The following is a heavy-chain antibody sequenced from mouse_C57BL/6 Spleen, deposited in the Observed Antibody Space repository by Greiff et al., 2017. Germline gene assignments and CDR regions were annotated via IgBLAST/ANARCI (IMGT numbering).Heavy chain of an antibody. CDR1: GFTFSDYY. Sequence: EVKVVESGGGLVQPGGSLKLSCAASGFTFSDYYMYWVRQTPEKRLEWVAYISNGGGSTYYPDTVKGRFTISRDNAKNTLYLQMSRLKSEDTAMYYCARQGYYDFEGDHAMDYWGQGTSVTVSS. J-gene: IGHJ4*01. CDR3: ARQGYYDFEGDHAMDY. CDR2: ISNGGGST. V-gene: IGHV5-12*01. D-gene: IGHD2-4*01.